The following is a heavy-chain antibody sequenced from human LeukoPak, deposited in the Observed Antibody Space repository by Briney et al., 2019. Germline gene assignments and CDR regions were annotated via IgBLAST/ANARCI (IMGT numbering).Heavy chain of an antibody. CDR3: ARSYYYGSGSYGMDV. V-gene: IGHV4-61*01. D-gene: IGHD3-10*01. CDR1: GGSISSGSYY. Sequence: PSETLSLTCTVSGGSISSGSYYWSWIRQPPGKGLEWIGYIYYTGSTNYNPSLKSRVTISVDTSKNQFSLKLSSVTAADTAVYYCARSYYYGSGSYGMDVWGQGTTVTVSS. CDR2: IYYTGST. J-gene: IGHJ6*02.